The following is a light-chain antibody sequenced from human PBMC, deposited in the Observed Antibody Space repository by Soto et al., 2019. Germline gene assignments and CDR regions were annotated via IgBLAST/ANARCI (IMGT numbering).Light chain of an antibody. Sequence: DIQLTQSPSSLSASVGDRVTITCRASQSISTYLDWYQQKPGKAPKLLIYAASTLQSGVPSRFSGSGSGTHSTLTISSLQPEDVATYNCQQSFSSPPAFGGGTKVEIK. CDR2: AAS. CDR3: QQSFSSPPA. CDR1: QSISTY. J-gene: IGKJ4*01. V-gene: IGKV1-39*01.